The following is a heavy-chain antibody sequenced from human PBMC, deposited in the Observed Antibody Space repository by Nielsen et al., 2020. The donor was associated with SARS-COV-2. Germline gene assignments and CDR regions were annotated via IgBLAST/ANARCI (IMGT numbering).Heavy chain of an antibody. D-gene: IGHD6-19*01. CDR1: GFTVSSNY. J-gene: IGHJ4*02. CDR3: AREESGPYSSGSFDY. CDR2: IYSGGST. V-gene: IGHV3-53*01. Sequence: GGSLRLSCAASGFTVSSNYMSWVRQAPGKGLEWVSVIYSGGSTYYADSVKGRFTISRDNSKNTLYLQMNSLRAEDTAVYYCAREESGPYSSGSFDYWGQGTLVTVSS.